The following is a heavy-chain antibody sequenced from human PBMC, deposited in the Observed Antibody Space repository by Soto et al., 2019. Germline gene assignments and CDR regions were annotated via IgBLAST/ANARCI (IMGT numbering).Heavy chain of an antibody. CDR2: ISFDGSSH. V-gene: IGHV3-30-3*01. D-gene: IGHD5-18*01. CDR3: ARDVGCCVNTAIVTY. Sequence: PGGSLRLSCAASGFTFSSYAMHWVRQAPGKGLEWVAVISFDGSSHNYADSVKGRLTISRDNSKNTLYLQMNSLRAEDTAVYYCARDVGCCVNTAIVTYWGQGTLVTVSS. J-gene: IGHJ4*02. CDR1: GFTFSSYA.